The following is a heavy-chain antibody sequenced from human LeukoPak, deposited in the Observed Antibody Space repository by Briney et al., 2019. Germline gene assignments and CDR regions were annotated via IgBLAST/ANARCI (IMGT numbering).Heavy chain of an antibody. Sequence: ASVKVSCKASGYTFTSYYMHWVRQAPGQGLEWMGIINPSGGSTSYAQKFQGRVTMTRDTSTSTVYMELSSLRSEDTAVYYCARTRGIAAAGTFPNWFDPWGQGTLVTVSS. V-gene: IGHV1-46*01. D-gene: IGHD6-13*01. CDR2: INPSGGST. J-gene: IGHJ5*02. CDR1: GYTFTSYY. CDR3: ARTRGIAAAGTFPNWFDP.